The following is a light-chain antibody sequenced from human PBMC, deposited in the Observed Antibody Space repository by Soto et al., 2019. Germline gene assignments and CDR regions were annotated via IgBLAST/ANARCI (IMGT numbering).Light chain of an antibody. J-gene: IGLJ1*01. Sequence: QSVLTQPPSASGTPGQGVTISCSGSTSNIGSNYVYWYQQLPGTAPKLLIYRNNQRPSGVPDRFSGSKSGTSASLAISGLRSDDEADYFCAAWDGSLSSYVFGTGTKLTVL. CDR2: RNN. V-gene: IGLV1-47*01. CDR3: AAWDGSLSSYV. CDR1: TSNIGSNY.